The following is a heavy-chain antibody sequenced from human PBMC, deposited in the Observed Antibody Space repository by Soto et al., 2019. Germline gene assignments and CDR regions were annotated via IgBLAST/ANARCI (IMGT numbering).Heavy chain of an antibody. CDR2: ISYDGSNK. Sequence: PGGSLRLSCAASGFTFSSYGMHWVRQAPGKGLEWVAVISYDGSNKYYADSVKGRFTISRDNSKNTLYLQMNSLRAEDTAVYYCAKDRHLSFSSSWYVPQGNWFDPWGQGTLVTVSS. CDR3: AKDRHLSFSSSWYVPQGNWFDP. V-gene: IGHV3-30*18. J-gene: IGHJ5*02. D-gene: IGHD6-13*01. CDR1: GFTFSSYG.